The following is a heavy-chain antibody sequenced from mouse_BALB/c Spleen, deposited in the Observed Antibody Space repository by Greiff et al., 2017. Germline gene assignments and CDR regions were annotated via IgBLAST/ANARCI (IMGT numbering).Heavy chain of an antibody. CDR1: GYTFTSYW. D-gene: IGHD2-10*02. CDR2: INPSTGYT. CDR3: ARMSLVWSRAWFAY. Sequence: QVQLQQSGAELAKPGASVKMSCKASGYTFTSYWMHWVKQRPGQGLEWIGYINPSTGYTEYNQKFKDKATLTADKSSSTAYMQLSSLTSEDSAVYYCARMSLVWSRAWFAYWGQGTLVTVSA. J-gene: IGHJ3*01. V-gene: IGHV1-7*01.